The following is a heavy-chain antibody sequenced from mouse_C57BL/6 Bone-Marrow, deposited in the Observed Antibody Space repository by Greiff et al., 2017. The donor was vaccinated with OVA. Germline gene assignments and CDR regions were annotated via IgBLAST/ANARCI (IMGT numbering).Heavy chain of an antibody. CDR1: GFTFSSYG. CDR3: ARHYYGSSYFDY. V-gene: IGHV5-6*01. CDR2: ISSGGSYT. J-gene: IGHJ2*01. Sequence: EVQVVESGGDLVKPGGSLKLSCAASGFTFSSYGMSWVRQTPDKRLEWVATISSGGSYTYYPASVKGRFTISRDNAKNTLYLQVSSLKTEDTAMYYGARHYYGSSYFDYWGQGTTLTVSS. D-gene: IGHD1-1*01.